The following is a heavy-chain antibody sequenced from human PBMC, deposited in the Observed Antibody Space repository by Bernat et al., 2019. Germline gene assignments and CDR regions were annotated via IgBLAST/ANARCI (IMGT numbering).Heavy chain of an antibody. Sequence: EVQLVESGGNLVQPGRSLRLSCTASGFTFGDYAMTWVRQAPGKGLEWVGFIRNRAYAGTTEYAASVKGRFTISRDDSKSIAYLQMNSLKSEDTAVYFCSRTPYPYYFDFWGQGTLVTVSS. CDR2: IRNRAYAGTT. CDR3: SRTPYPYYFDF. V-gene: IGHV3-49*04. CDR1: GFTFGDYA. J-gene: IGHJ4*02.